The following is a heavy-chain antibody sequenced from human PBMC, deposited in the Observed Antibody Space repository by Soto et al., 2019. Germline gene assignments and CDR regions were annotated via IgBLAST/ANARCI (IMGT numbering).Heavy chain of an antibody. CDR3: AKESQLWLGDAFDI. Sequence: GGSLRLSCAASGFTFDDYAMHWVRQAPGKGLEWVSGISWNSGSIGYADSVKGRFTISRDNAKNSLYLQMNSLRAEDTALYYCAKESQLWLGDAFDIWGQGTMVTVSS. J-gene: IGHJ3*02. D-gene: IGHD5-18*01. CDR2: ISWNSGSI. V-gene: IGHV3-9*01. CDR1: GFTFDDYA.